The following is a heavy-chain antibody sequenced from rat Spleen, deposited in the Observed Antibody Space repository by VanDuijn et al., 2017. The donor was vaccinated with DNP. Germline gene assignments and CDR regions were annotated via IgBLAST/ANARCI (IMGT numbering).Heavy chain of an antibody. J-gene: IGHJ4*01. D-gene: IGHD1-2*01. V-gene: IGHV5-25*01. CDR3: ARRDYYSSGGYAMDA. CDR1: GFTFSNYY. Sequence: EVQLVESGGGLVQPGRSMKLSCAASGFTFSNYYMAWVRQAPTKGLECVAAISTGGGNTYYRDSVKGRFTISRDNAKSTLYLQMNSLRSEDTATYYCARRDYYSSGGYAMDAWGQGTSVTVSS. CDR2: ISTGGGNT.